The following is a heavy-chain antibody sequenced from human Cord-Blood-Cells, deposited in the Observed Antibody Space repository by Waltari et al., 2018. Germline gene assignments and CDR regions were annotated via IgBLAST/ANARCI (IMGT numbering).Heavy chain of an antibody. CDR1: GYTFTSYG. Sequence: QVQLVQSGAEVKKPGASVKVSCKASGYTFTSYGISWVRQAPGQGLEWMGWIGAYNGNTNYAQKLQGRVTMTTDTSTSTAYMELRSLRSDDTAVYYCARVLDYSNYYYYYYMDVWGKGTTVTVSS. D-gene: IGHD4-4*01. J-gene: IGHJ6*03. V-gene: IGHV1-18*04. CDR3: ARVLDYSNYYYYYYMDV. CDR2: IGAYNGNT.